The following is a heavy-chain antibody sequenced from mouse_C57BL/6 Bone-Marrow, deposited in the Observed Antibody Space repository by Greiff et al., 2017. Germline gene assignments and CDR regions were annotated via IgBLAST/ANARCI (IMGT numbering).Heavy chain of an antibody. Sequence: QVQLQQPGAELVKPGSSVKLSCKASGYTFTSYWMNWVKQRPIQGLEWIGNINPNNGGTHYNQKFKDKATLTVDKSSSTAYMQLSSLTSEDSAVYYCARAPTYFDYWGQGATLT. CDR1: GYTFTSYW. V-gene: IGHV1-52*01. CDR2: INPNNGGT. J-gene: IGHJ2*01. CDR3: ARAPTYFDY. D-gene: IGHD2-10*01.